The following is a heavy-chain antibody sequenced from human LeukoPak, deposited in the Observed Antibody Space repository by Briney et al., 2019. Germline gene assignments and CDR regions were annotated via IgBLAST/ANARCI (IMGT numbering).Heavy chain of an antibody. V-gene: IGHV3-7*01. CDR3: ARDYQVLGQFDP. CDR1: GFTFSSYA. J-gene: IGHJ5*02. D-gene: IGHD2/OR15-2a*01. CDR2: IKQDGSEK. Sequence: GGSLRLSCAASGFTFSSYAMSWVRQAPGKGLEWVANIKQDGSEKYYVDSVKGRFTISRDNAKNSLYLQMNSLRAEDTAVYYCARDYQVLGQFDPWGQGTLVTVPS.